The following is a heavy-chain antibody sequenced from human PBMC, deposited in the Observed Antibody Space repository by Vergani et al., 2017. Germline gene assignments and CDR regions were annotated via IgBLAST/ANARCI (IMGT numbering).Heavy chain of an antibody. CDR1: GFSLTTSAMR. D-gene: IGHD4/OR15-4a*01. CDR2: IEWDDEK. CDR3: ARDYRGDFFDH. V-gene: IGHV2-70*04. J-gene: IGHJ4*02. Sequence: QVTLKESGPALVKPTQTLILTCTFSGFSLTTSAMRVSWIRQPPGRALEWLARIEWDDEKFYNTSLKDRLSISKDTSKTQVVLTMTNMDPLDTATYYCARDYRGDFFDHWGQGTLVTVTS.